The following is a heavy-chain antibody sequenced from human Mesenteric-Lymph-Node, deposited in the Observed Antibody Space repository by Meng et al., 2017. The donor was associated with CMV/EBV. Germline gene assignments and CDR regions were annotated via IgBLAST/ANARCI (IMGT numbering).Heavy chain of an antibody. J-gene: IGHJ6*02. CDR3: AREEAYCGGDCFPYYYYGMDV. CDR2: ISSSSSYI. Sequence: GGSLRLSCAASGFTFSSYSMNWVRQAPGKGLEWVSSISSSSSYIYYADSVKGRFTISRDNAKNSLYLQMNSLRAEDTAVYYCAREEAYCGGDCFPYYYYGMDVWGQGTTVTVSS. D-gene: IGHD2-21*01. CDR1: GFTFSSYS. V-gene: IGHV3-21*01.